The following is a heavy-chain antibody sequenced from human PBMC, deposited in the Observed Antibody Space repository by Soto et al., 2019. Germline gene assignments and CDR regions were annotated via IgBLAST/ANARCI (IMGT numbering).Heavy chain of an antibody. CDR1: GFTFISSF. D-gene: IGHD3-10*01. J-gene: IGHJ4*02. CDR2: INQDGGGT. Sequence: PGGSLRLSCVASGFTFISSFMGWVRQAPGKGLEWVANINQDGGGTYYVDSVEGRFTISRDNAKDSLYLQMNSLRAEDTAVYYCAKGEVRGIIPSYFDYWGLGTLVTVSS. V-gene: IGHV3-7*01. CDR3: AKGEVRGIIPSYFDY.